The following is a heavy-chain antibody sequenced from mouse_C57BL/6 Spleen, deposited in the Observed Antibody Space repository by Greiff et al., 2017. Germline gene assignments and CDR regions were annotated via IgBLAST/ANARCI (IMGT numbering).Heavy chain of an antibody. CDR2: IRSKSNNYAT. Sequence: EVHLVESGGGLVQPKGSLKLSCAASGFSFNTYAMNWVRQAPGKGLEWVARIRSKSNNYATYYADSVKDRFTISRDDSESMLYLQMNNLKTEDTAMYYCVRHTTVRYFDVWGTGTTVTVSS. V-gene: IGHV10-1*01. CDR1: GFSFNTYA. D-gene: IGHD1-1*01. J-gene: IGHJ1*03. CDR3: VRHTTVRYFDV.